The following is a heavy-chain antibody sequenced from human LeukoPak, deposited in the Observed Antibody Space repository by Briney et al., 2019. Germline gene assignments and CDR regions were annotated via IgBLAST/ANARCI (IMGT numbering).Heavy chain of an antibody. CDR3: ARDGGTRLKYSYGYGDY. J-gene: IGHJ4*02. V-gene: IGHV3-48*03. CDR2: ISSSGDTI. CDR1: GFTFSSYE. Sequence: GGSLRLSCAASGFTFSSYEMNWVRQAPGKGLEWVSYISSSGDTIYYADSVKGRFTISGDNAKNSLYLQMNSLRAEDTAVYYCARDGGTRLKYSYGYGDYWGQGTLVTVSS. D-gene: IGHD5-18*01.